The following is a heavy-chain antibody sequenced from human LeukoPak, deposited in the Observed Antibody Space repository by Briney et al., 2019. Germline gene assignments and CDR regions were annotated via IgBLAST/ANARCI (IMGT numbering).Heavy chain of an antibody. D-gene: IGHD6-19*01. CDR1: GFTFRSYG. V-gene: IGHV3-30*18. J-gene: IGHJ4*02. CDR3: AKRATPFDRAVAGTDYFDY. Sequence: PGGSLRLSCAASGFTFRSYGIHWVRQAPGKGLEWVAVISYDGSNKYYADSVKGRFTISRDNSKNTLYLQMNSLRAEDTAVYYCAKRATPFDRAVAGTDYFDYWGQGTLVTVSS. CDR2: ISYDGSNK.